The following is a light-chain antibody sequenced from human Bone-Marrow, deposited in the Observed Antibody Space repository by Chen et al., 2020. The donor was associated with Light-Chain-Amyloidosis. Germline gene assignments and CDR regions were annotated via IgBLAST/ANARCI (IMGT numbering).Light chain of an antibody. J-gene: IGKJ4*01. Sequence: EILLTQFPVTLSLSPGEGANLSCRASQTISSNYLTWYQQKFGQAPRLLIYGSSSRATGIPDRFSGSGSGTDFTLTINRLEPEDFAMYYCQQYGTSPLTFGGGTKVEIK. CDR3: QQYGTSPLT. CDR2: GSS. CDR1: QTISSNY. V-gene: IGKV3-20*01.